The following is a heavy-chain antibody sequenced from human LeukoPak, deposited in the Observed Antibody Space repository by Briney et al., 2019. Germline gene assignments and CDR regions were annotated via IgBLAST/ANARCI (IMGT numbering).Heavy chain of an antibody. V-gene: IGHV3-30*18. CDR3: AKDTSYSSGWYLSDY. D-gene: IGHD6-19*01. J-gene: IGHJ4*02. CDR1: GFTFSSYG. Sequence: GGSLRLSCAASGFTFSSYGMHWVRQAPGKGLEWVAVISYDGSNKYYADSVKGRFTISRDNSKNTLYLQMNSLRAEDTAVYYCAKDTSYSSGWYLSDYWGQGTLVTVSS. CDR2: ISYDGSNK.